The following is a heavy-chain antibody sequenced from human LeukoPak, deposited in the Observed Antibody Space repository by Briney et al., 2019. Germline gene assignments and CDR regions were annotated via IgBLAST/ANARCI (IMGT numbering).Heavy chain of an antibody. CDR1: GFTFSSWG. CDR3: AKDVTTGTLALDY. V-gene: IGHV3-33*06. D-gene: IGHD1-1*01. J-gene: IGHJ4*02. CDR2: IWYDGTNK. Sequence: GRSLRLSCAASGFTFSSWGMHWVRQAPGKGLEWVAVIWYDGTNKYYADSVKGRFTISRDNSKNTLYLQMNSLRAEDTAVYYCAKDVTTGTLALDYWGPGTLVTVSS.